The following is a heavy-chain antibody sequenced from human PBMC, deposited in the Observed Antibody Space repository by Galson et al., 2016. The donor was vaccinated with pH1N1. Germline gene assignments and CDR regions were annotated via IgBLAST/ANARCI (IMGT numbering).Heavy chain of an antibody. J-gene: IGHJ6*03. V-gene: IGHV3-9*01. CDR1: GFRFDDYA. CDR3: VKDFKGYFYCMDV. Sequence: SLRLSCATSGFRFDDYAMHWVRQGPGKGLEWVSGINWKSNNIVYADSVKGRFSISRDNAKRSLFLEMNSLRVEDTALYYCVKDFKGYFYCMDVWGKGTTVTVSS. CDR2: INWKSNNI.